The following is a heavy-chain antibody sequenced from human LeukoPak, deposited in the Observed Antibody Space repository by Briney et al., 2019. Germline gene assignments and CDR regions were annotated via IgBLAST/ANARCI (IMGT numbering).Heavy chain of an antibody. CDR3: AREDDSWGPNNLDL. D-gene: IGHD7-27*01. CDR2: IDTISSTM. CDR1: AFTFSDYR. V-gene: IGHV3-48*02. Sequence: PGGSLRLSCAASAFTFSDYRMNWVRQAPGKGLEWISYIDTISSTMYFPDSVMGRFTISRNNAKESLYLQMNSLRDEDTAVYYCAREDDSWGPNNLDLWGQGTMVTVSS. J-gene: IGHJ3*01.